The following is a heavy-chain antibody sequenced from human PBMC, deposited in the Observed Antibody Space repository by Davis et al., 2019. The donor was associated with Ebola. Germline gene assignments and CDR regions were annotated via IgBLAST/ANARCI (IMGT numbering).Heavy chain of an antibody. CDR3: ARSIQLWADAFDI. CDR2: INPNSGGP. D-gene: IGHD5-18*01. J-gene: IGHJ3*02. Sequence: ASVKVSCKASGYTFTGYYMHWVRQAPGQGLEWMGRINPNSGGPNYAQKFQGRVTMTRDTSISTAYMELSRLRSDDTVVYYCARSIQLWADAFDIWGQGTMVTVSS. V-gene: IGHV1-2*05. CDR1: GYTFTGYY.